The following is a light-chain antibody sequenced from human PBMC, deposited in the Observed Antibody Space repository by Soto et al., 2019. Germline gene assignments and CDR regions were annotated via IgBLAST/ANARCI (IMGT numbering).Light chain of an antibody. V-gene: IGLV4-69*01. J-gene: IGLJ3*02. CDR1: SGHSSYA. Sequence: QLVLTQSPSASASLGASVKLTCTLSSGHSSYAIAWHQQQPEKGPRYLMKLNSDGSHSKGDGIPDRFSGSRSGAERYLTISSLPSEDEADYYCQTWGTGNWVFGGGTKVTVL. CDR3: QTWGTGNWV. CDR2: LNSDGSH.